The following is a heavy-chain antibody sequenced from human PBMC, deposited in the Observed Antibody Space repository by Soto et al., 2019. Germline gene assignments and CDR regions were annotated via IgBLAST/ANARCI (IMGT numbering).Heavy chain of an antibody. V-gene: IGHV1-46*01. CDR3: ARDPARYSSSWANCYGMDV. D-gene: IGHD6-13*01. CDR1: GYTFTSYY. Sequence: ASVKVSCKASGYTFTSYYMHWVRQAPGQGLEWMGIINPSGGSTSYAQKFQGRVTMTRDTSTSTVYMELSSLRSEDTAVYYCARDPARYSSSWANCYGMDVWGQGTTVTVSS. J-gene: IGHJ6*02. CDR2: INPSGGST.